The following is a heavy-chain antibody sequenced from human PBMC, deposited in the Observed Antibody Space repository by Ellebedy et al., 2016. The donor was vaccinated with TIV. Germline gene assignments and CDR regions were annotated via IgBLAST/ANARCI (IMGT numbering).Heavy chain of an antibody. Sequence: ASVKVSCKASGYTFTANYVHWVRQAPGQGLEWMGWINPDSGVTNFAQKFQGRVTMTRDTSVNTAYMELSRLESADTAVYYCAWVRRGSSGMDVWGQGTTVTVS. V-gene: IGHV1-2*02. J-gene: IGHJ6*02. CDR2: INPDSGVT. CDR3: AWVRRGSSGMDV. CDR1: GYTFTANY. D-gene: IGHD6-13*01.